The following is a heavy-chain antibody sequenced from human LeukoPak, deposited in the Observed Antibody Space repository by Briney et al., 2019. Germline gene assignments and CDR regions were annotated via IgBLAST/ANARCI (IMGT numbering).Heavy chain of an antibody. D-gene: IGHD2-2*01. CDR2: ISGSGGST. V-gene: IGHV3-23*01. J-gene: IGHJ4*02. Sequence: GGSLRLSCAASGFTFTSYAMSWVRQVSGKGLEWVSVISGSGGSTYYADSVKGRFTISRDNSKNTLYLQMKSLRAEDTAVYYCAKDGSPDIVVVPAAMNYWGQGTLVTVSS. CDR1: GFTFTSYA. CDR3: AKDGSPDIVVVPAAMNY.